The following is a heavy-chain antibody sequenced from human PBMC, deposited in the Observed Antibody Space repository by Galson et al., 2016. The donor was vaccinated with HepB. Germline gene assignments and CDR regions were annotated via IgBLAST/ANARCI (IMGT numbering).Heavy chain of an antibody. CDR3: ARCGDEAGWNLQH. CDR2: IKDDRSKT. Sequence: SLRLSCAASGCTFSRFWMNWVRQAPGQGLEWVASIKDDRSKTSYDDSGKGRFTISRDNVENALYLQMNSLRAEDTAVYYCARCGDEAGWNLQHWGQGTLVTVSS. V-gene: IGHV3-7*03. D-gene: IGHD6-19*01. J-gene: IGHJ1*01. CDR1: GCTFSRFW.